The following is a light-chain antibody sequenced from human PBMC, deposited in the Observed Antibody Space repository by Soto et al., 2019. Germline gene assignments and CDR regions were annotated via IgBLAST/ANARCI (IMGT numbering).Light chain of an antibody. CDR1: QSVRSS. Sequence: EIVITQSPSTLSVSLGERATLSCRANQSVRSSLAWYQQKPGQAPRLLIYDASTRAPGIPARFSGSGSGTELTLTISSLQSDDFAVYHCQQYNNWPPTFGHGTRLEI. J-gene: IGKJ5*01. V-gene: IGKV3-15*01. CDR2: DAS. CDR3: QQYNNWPPT.